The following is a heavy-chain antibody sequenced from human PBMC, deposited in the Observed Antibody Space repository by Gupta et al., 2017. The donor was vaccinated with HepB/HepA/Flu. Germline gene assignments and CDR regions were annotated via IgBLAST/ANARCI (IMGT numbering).Heavy chain of an antibody. V-gene: IGHV3-66*01. D-gene: IGHD3-10*01. CDR2: IYSGGST. CDR3: ARVRAKAGFAFDI. J-gene: IGHJ3*02. Sequence: EVQLVESGGGLVQPGGSLRLSCAAPGFTVGSNYMSWVRQAPGKGLEWVSVIYSGGSTYYADSVKGRFTISRDNSKNTLYLQMNSLRAEDTAVYYCARVRAKAGFAFDIWGQGTMVTVSS. CDR1: GFTVGSNY.